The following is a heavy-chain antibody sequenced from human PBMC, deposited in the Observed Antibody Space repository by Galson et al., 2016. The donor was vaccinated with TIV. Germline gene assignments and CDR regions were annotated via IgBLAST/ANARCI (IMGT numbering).Heavy chain of an antibody. CDR2: IYPGDSET. CDR1: GYRFTNYW. J-gene: IGHJ4*02. D-gene: IGHD3/OR15-3a*01. V-gene: IGHV5-51*01. Sequence: QSGAEVKKSGESLKISCKGSGYRFTNYWIGWVRQMPGKGLEWVAIIYPGDSETRHSPSFQGQVTISADKSINTAFVQWSSLKASDTAMYYCARAFWTGNYFFDFWGQGTLVTVSS. CDR3: ARAFWTGNYFFDF.